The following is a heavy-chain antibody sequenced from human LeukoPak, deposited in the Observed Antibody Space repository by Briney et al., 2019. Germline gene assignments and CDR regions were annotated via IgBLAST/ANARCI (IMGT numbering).Heavy chain of an antibody. V-gene: IGHV5-51*01. CDR2: IYPGDSDT. CDR1: GYSFTSYW. Sequence: GESLKISCKGSGYSFTSYWIGWVRQMPGKGLEWMGIIYPGDSDTRYSPSFQGHVTISADKSISTAYLQSSGLKASDTAMYYCARGVLRSGYSYDYWGQGTLVTVSS. J-gene: IGHJ4*02. D-gene: IGHD5-24*01. CDR3: ARGVLRSGYSYDY.